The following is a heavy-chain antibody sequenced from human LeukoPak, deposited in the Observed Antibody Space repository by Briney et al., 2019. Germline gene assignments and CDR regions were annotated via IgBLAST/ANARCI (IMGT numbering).Heavy chain of an antibody. V-gene: IGHV3-30*18. CDR1: GFTFSSYG. CDR3: AKGYSYGYGDLTDY. CDR2: ISYDGSNE. D-gene: IGHD5-18*01. J-gene: IGHJ4*02. Sequence: GSLRLSCAASGFTFSSYGMHWVRQAPGKGLEWVAVISYDGSNEYYADSVKGRFTISRDNSKNTLYLQMNSLRAEDTAVYYCAKGYSYGYGDLTDYWGQGTLVTVSS.